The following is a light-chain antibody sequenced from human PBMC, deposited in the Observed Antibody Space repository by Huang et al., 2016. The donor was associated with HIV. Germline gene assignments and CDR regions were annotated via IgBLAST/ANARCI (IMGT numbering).Light chain of an antibody. CDR3: QQYYSTPPT. Sequence: DIVMTQSPDSLAVSLGEGATINCKSSQSVLYSSNNKNYLAWYHQKPGQPPKLLIYWASTRESGGAARFSGSGSGRDFTLTISSLQAEDVAVYYCQQYYSTPPTFGGGTKVEIK. V-gene: IGKV4-1*01. CDR1: QSVLYSSNNKNY. J-gene: IGKJ4*01. CDR2: WAS.